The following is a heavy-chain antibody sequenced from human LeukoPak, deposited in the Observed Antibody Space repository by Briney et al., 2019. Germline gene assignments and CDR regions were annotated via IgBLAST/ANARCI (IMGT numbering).Heavy chain of an antibody. D-gene: IGHD2-2*01. J-gene: IGHJ5*02. CDR1: GGSFSGYY. CDR3: ARVEVVVVPAGGFDP. CDR2: INHSGST. V-gene: IGHV4-34*01. Sequence: SETLSLTCAVYGGSFSGYYWSWIRQPPGKGLEWIGEINHSGSTNYNPSLKSRVTISVDTSKNQFSLKLSSVTAADTAVYYCARVEVVVVPAGGFDPWRQGTLVTVSS.